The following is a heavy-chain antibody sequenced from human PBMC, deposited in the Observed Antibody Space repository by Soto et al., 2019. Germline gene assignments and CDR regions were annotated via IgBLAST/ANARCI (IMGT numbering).Heavy chain of an antibody. J-gene: IGHJ4*02. CDR1: GGTFSSYT. D-gene: IGHD3-22*01. CDR2: IIPILGIA. Sequence: SVKVSCKASGGTFSSYTISWVRQAPGQGLEWMGRIIPILGIANYAQKFQGRVTITADKSTSTAYMELSSLRSEDTAVYYCARDDYYDSSGYIPFDYWGQGTLVTVSS. V-gene: IGHV1-69*04. CDR3: ARDDYYDSSGYIPFDY.